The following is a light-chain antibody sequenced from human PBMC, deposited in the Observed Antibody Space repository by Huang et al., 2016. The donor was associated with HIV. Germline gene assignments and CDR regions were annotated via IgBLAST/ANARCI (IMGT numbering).Light chain of an antibody. CDR3: QQRSNWPPLT. Sequence: EIVLTQSPVTLSLSPGDRATLSCRASPSVSTNLALYQQKPGQAPRRLIYDASSRASGIPARFSGRGSGTDFTLTISSLEPEDFAIYYCQQRSNWPPLTFGGGTKVEMK. CDR2: DAS. CDR1: PSVSTN. J-gene: IGKJ4*01. V-gene: IGKV3-11*01.